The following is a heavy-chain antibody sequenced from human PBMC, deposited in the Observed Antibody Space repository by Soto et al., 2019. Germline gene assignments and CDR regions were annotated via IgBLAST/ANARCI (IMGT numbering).Heavy chain of an antibody. V-gene: IGHV3-33*01. Sequence: GGSLRLSCAASGFTFSSYGMHWVRQAPGKGLEWVAVIWYDGSNKYYADSVKGRFTISRDNSKNTLYLQMNSLRAEDTAVYYCARAGGDIVVVPAGDYYYYYYMDVWGKGTTVTVSS. CDR3: ARAGGDIVVVPAGDYYYYYYMDV. D-gene: IGHD2-2*01. CDR2: IWYDGSNK. J-gene: IGHJ6*03. CDR1: GFTFSSYG.